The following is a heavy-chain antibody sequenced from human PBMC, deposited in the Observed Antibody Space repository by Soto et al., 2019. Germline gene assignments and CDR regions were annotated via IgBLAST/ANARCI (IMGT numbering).Heavy chain of an antibody. J-gene: IGHJ6*02. CDR2: ISSSSSYI. V-gene: IGHV3-21*01. CDR1: GFTFSSYS. Sequence: LRLSCAASGFTFSSYSMNWVRQAPGKGLEWVSSISSSSSYIYYADSVKGRFTISRDNAKNSLYLQMNSLRAEDTAVYYCARDPELRFLEWPTRYGMDVWGQGTTVTVSS. CDR3: ARDPELRFLEWPTRYGMDV. D-gene: IGHD3-3*01.